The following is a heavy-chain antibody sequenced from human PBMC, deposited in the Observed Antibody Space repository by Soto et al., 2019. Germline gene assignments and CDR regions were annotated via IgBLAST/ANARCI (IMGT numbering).Heavy chain of an antibody. Sequence: SGTLSLTCTFSGGTLSSSYLGWSRQSPGKGLEWIGSIFYSGSFNHNPSLKSRATISLDTSKNQFSLKLTSVTAADTAVYYCASFFYGDYGEGFDFWGQGTQVNGSS. D-gene: IGHD4-17*01. J-gene: IGHJ4*02. V-gene: IGHV4-59*03. CDR1: GGTLSSSY. CDR3: ASFFYGDYGEGFDF. CDR2: IFYSGSF.